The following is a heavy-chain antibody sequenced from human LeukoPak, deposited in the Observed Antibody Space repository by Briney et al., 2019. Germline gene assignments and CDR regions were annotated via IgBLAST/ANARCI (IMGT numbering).Heavy chain of an antibody. CDR2: MSYDGNNE. J-gene: IGHJ4*02. D-gene: IGHD6-13*01. CDR3: AGTYSSSWIYFDY. Sequence: AVMSYDGNNELYADSVKGRFTISRDNSKNTLYLQMNSLRAEDTAVYYCAGTYSSSWIYFDYWGQGTLVTVSS. V-gene: IGHV3-30*03.